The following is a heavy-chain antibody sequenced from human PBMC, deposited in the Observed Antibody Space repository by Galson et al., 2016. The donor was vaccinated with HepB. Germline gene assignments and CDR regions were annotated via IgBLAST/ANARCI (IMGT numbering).Heavy chain of an antibody. J-gene: IGHJ4*02. D-gene: IGHD3-10*01. Sequence: SVKVSCKASGGTFSSYAISWVRQAPGQGLGWMGGIIPIFGTVNYAQKFQGRVTITAAESTSTVYMQLSSLRSEDMAVYYCARVSGAMVRTIIAWYYFDYWGQGTLVTVSS. CDR1: GGTFSSYA. CDR2: IIPIFGTV. CDR3: ARVSGAMVRTIIAWYYFDY. V-gene: IGHV1-69*13.